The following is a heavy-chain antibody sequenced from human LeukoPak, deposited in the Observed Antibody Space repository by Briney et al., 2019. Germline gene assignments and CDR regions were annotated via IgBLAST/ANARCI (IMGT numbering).Heavy chain of an antibody. CDR3: ARDRGQTDFWSGVNWFDP. CDR1: GGSISSSSYY. CDR2: IYYSGST. Sequence: PSETLSLTCTVSGGSISSSSYYWGWIRQPPGKGLEWIGSIYYSGSTYYNPSLKSRVTISVDTSKNQFSLKLSSVTAADTAVYYCARDRGQTDFWSGVNWFDPWGQGTLVTVSS. D-gene: IGHD3-3*01. V-gene: IGHV4-39*07. J-gene: IGHJ5*02.